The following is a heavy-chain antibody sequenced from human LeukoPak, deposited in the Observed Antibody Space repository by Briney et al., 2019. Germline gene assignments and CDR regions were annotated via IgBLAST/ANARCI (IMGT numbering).Heavy chain of an antibody. CDR1: GGSISSSSYY. J-gene: IGHJ4*02. CDR2: MYYSGNT. V-gene: IGHV4-39*01. CDR3: ARRSYNSPFRY. Sequence: SETLSLTCTVSGGSISSSSYYWGWIRQPPGKGLEWIGSMYYSGNTYYNPSLKSRVTISVDTSKNQFSLKLSSLTAADTALYYCARRSYNSPFRYWGQGTPVTVSS. D-gene: IGHD5-24*01.